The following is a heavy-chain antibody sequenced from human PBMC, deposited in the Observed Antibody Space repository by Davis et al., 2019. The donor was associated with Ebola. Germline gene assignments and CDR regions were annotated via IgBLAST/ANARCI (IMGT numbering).Heavy chain of an antibody. CDR3: ARHVRSRQAYQLLSEFDY. J-gene: IGHJ4*02. V-gene: IGHV5-10-1*01. CDR2: IDPSDSYT. D-gene: IGHD2-2*01. Sequence: PGGSLRLSCKGSGYSFTSYWISWVRQMPGKGLEWMGRIDPSDSYTNYSPSFQGHVTISADKSISTAYLQWSSLKASDTAMYYCARHVRSRQAYQLLSEFDYWGQGTLVTVSS. CDR1: GYSFTSYW.